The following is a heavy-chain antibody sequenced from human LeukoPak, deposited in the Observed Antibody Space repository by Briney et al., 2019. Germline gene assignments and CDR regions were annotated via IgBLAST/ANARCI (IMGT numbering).Heavy chain of an antibody. D-gene: IGHD4-17*01. V-gene: IGHV1-46*01. CDR3: ARNPVTTKYFDY. J-gene: IGHJ4*02. CDR2: INPSGGST. CDR1: GCTFTSYY. Sequence: ASVKVSCKASGCTFTSYYMHWVRQAPGQGLGWMGIINPSGGSTRYAQKFQGRVTMTRDTSTSTVYMELSSLRSEDTAVYYCARNPVTTKYFDYWGQGTLVTVSS.